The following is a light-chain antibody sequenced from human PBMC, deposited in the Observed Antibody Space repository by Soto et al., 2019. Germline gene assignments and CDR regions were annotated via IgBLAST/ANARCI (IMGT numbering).Light chain of an antibody. CDR3: QQGVT. CDR2: GAS. V-gene: IGKV3-20*01. Sequence: EIVLTQSPGTLSLSPGERATLSCRASQSVSSSYLAWYQQKPGQAPRLLIYGASSRATGIPDRFSGSGSGTDFTLTISRLEPEDFAVYYCQQGVTFGQGTRLETK. CDR1: QSVSSSY. J-gene: IGKJ5*01.